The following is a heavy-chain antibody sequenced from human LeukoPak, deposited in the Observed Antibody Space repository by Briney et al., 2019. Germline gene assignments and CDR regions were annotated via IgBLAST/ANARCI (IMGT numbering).Heavy chain of an antibody. J-gene: IGHJ6*02. CDR1: GLTFSSAV. CDR2: VSGNGDMT. Sequence: GGSLRLSCAASGLTFSSAVMAWVRQCPGKGLEWVASVSGNGDMTYYTDSVKGRFAISRDNSRNTLFLQLSGLTFDDTARYYCAKVDIVGSRKPGMDVWGQGTTVTVPS. CDR3: AKVDIVGSRKPGMDV. D-gene: IGHD2-21*01. V-gene: IGHV3-23*01.